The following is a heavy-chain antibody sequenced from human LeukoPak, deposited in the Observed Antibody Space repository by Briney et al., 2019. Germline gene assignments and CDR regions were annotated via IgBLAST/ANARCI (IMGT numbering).Heavy chain of an antibody. CDR1: GFTFSSYS. V-gene: IGHV3-53*01. CDR2: IYSGGST. CDR3: ARDGGGILWFGELYY. J-gene: IGHJ4*02. D-gene: IGHD3-10*01. Sequence: PGGSLRLSCAASGFTFSSYSMNWVRQAPGKGLEWVSVIYSGGSTYYADSVKGRFTISRDNSKNTLYLQMNSLRAEDTAVYYCARDGGGILWFGELYYWGQGTLVTVSS.